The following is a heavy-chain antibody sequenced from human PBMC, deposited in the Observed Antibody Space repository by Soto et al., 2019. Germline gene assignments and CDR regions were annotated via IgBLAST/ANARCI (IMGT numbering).Heavy chain of an antibody. V-gene: IGHV3-23*01. CDR1: GFTFSSYA. J-gene: IGHJ5*02. CDR3: AKVKRCSSTSCFHPFDP. D-gene: IGHD2-2*01. Sequence: EVQLLESGGGLVQPGGSLRLSCAASGFTFSSYAMSWVRQAPGKGLEWVSAISGSGGSTYYADSVKGRFTISRDNSKNTLYLQMNSLRAEDTAVYYCAKVKRCSSTSCFHPFDPWGQGTLVTVSS. CDR2: ISGSGGST.